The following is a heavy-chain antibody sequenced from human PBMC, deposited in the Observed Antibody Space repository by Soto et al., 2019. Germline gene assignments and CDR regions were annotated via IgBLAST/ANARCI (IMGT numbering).Heavy chain of an antibody. D-gene: IGHD3-22*01. V-gene: IGHV3-48*04. CDR1: GFTFSSYS. Sequence: GGSLRLSCAASGFTFSSYSMNWVRQAPGKGLEWVSYISSSSSTIYYADSVKGRFTISRDNAKNSLYLQMNSLRAEDTAVYYCARDSSGCHDAFDIWGQGTMVTVS. CDR3: ARDSSGCHDAFDI. CDR2: ISSSSSTI. J-gene: IGHJ3*02.